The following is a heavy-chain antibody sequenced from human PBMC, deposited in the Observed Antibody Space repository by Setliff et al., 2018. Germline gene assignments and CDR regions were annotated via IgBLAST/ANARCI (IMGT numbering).Heavy chain of an antibody. J-gene: IGHJ4*02. D-gene: IGHD1-7*01. CDR1: GFSLTTSGTC. CDR2: IDWDGDK. Sequence: SGPTLVNPTQTLTLTCTFSGFSLTTSGTCVTWIRQPPGKALEWLARIDWDGDKYYNTSLRTRLTLSKDTSKNQVFLTMTNMDPVDTATYYCARSRYELPHYYFDYWGQGILITVSS. V-gene: IGHV2-70*11. CDR3: ARSRYELPHYYFDY.